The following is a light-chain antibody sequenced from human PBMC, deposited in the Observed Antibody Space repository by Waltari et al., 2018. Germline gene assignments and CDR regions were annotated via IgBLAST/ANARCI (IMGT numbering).Light chain of an antibody. CDR2: DAS. Sequence: DVLVTQSPSSLSASVGDRVTITCWASQYIANFLNWYQHMPGKAPRLLIHDASTLQPGVSPRFSGSTSGTDFILTIDNLQPEDFATYYCQQGYKSPPTFGPGTKVDV. CDR1: QYIANF. V-gene: IGKV1-39*01. CDR3: QQGYKSPPT. J-gene: IGKJ3*01.